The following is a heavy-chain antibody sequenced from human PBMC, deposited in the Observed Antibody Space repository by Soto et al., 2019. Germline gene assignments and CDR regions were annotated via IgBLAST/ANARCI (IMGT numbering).Heavy chain of an antibody. V-gene: IGHV4-39*01. CDR2: IYSTGNT. Sequence: SETLSLTCTVSGDSIRSSSYWGWIRQPPGKGLEWIGSIYSTGNTYYNPSLNSQVTISVDTSKNQFSLNVISVTAADTAVYYCRRSSRYSTDVWGQGTTVTVS. CDR1: GDSIRSSSY. D-gene: IGHD6-13*01. CDR3: RRSSRYSTDV. J-gene: IGHJ6*02.